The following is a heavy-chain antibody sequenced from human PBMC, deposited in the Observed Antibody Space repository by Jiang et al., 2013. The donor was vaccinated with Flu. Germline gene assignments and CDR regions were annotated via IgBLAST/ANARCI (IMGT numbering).Heavy chain of an antibody. CDR2: ISSSSNYI. Sequence: GLEWVSYISSSSNYIKYADSVQGRFTISRDNAKNTLYLQLDSLRAEDTAVYYCARAPYDDTGSVTPFNAFDIWGQGTVVTVSS. CDR3: ARAPYDDTGSVTPFNAFDI. J-gene: IGHJ3*02. D-gene: IGHD3-22*01. V-gene: IGHV3-11*06.